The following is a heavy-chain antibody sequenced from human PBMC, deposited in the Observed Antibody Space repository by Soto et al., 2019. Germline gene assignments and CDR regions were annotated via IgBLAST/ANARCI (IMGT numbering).Heavy chain of an antibody. CDR2: IYYSGST. D-gene: IGHD6-19*01. Sequence: SETLSLTCTVSGGSISSYYWSWIRQPPGKGLEWIGYIYYSGSTNYNPPLKSRVTISVDTSKNQFSLKLSSVTAADTAVYYCARNPGIAVAGMNFDYWGQGTLVTVSS. CDR3: ARNPGIAVAGMNFDY. V-gene: IGHV4-59*08. J-gene: IGHJ4*02. CDR1: GGSISSYY.